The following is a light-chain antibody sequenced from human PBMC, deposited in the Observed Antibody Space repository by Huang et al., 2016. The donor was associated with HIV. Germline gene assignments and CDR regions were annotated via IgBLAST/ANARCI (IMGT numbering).Light chain of an antibody. CDR1: ENIFNY. CDR2: DAS. CDR3: QQRSNWPRT. V-gene: IGKV3-11*01. Sequence: EIVLTQSPATLSLSPGERATLSCRASENIFNYLAWYQQKPGQGPRLLIYDASNRATGIPARFSGSGSGTDFTLTISSLEPEDFAVYYCQQRSNWPRTFGGGTKVEIK. J-gene: IGKJ4*01.